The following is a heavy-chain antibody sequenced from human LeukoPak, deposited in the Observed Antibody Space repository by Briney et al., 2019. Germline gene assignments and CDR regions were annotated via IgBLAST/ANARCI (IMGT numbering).Heavy chain of an antibody. V-gene: IGHV4-59*08. CDR2: IYYSGST. CDR1: GGSISSYY. CDR3: ARLRSSWSHPIDY. D-gene: IGHD6-13*01. J-gene: IGHJ4*02. Sequence: SETLSLTCTVSGGSISSYYWSWIRQPPGKGLEWIGYIYYSGSTNYNPSLKSRVTISVDTSKNQFSLKLSSVTAADTAVYYCARLRSSWSHPIDYWGQGTLVTVSS.